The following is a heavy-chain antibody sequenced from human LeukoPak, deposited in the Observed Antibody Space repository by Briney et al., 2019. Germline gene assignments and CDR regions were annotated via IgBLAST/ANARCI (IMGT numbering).Heavy chain of an antibody. CDR3: TRTWPGNTCFNF. CDR2: IKSISYGGTI. D-gene: IGHD1-7*01. Sequence: GGSLRLSCVASDFNFNHAWLNWVRQAPGKGLEWLGRIKSISYGGTIDYAAPVKGGFTISRDDSKNTLYLQMDSLETEDTAIYYCTRTWPGNTCFNFWGQGTPVTVSS. J-gene: IGHJ4*02. V-gene: IGHV3-15*07. CDR1: DFNFNHAW.